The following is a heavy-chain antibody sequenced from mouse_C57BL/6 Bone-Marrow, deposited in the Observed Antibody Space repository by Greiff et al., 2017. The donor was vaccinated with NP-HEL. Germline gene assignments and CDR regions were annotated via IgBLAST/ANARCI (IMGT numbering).Heavy chain of an antibody. CDR1: GFTFSSYA. J-gene: IGHJ1*03. V-gene: IGHV5-9-1*02. CDR2: ISSGGDYI. CDR3: TRGRTTVVRDYWYFDV. D-gene: IGHD1-1*01. Sequence: EVKLVESGEGLVKPGGSLKLSCAASGFTFSSYAMSWVRQTPEKRLEWVAYISSGGDYIYYADTVKGRFTISRDNARNTLYLQMSSLKSEDTAMYYCTRGRTTVVRDYWYFDVWGTGTTVTVSS.